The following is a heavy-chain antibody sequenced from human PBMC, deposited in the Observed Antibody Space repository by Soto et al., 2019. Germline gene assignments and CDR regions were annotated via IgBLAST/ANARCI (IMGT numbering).Heavy chain of an antibody. Sequence: SETLSLTCTVSGGSISSSSYYWGWIRQPPGKGLEWIGSIYYSGSTYYNPPLKSRVTISVDTSKNQFPLKLRSVTAADTAVYYCATLPFGVVSYYFDYWGQGTLVTVSS. CDR3: ATLPFGVVSYYFDY. V-gene: IGHV4-39*01. J-gene: IGHJ4*02. D-gene: IGHD3-3*01. CDR2: IYYSGST. CDR1: GGSISSSSYY.